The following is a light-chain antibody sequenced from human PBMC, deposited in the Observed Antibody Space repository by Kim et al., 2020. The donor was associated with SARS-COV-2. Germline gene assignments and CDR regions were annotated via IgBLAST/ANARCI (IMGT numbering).Light chain of an antibody. V-gene: IGLV10-54*01. Sequence: RQNATITCTGDTNNVGSKGAGWLKKHQGHRPKLLSDRNNNRPSGISDRLSASRSGKTASLTITGLQADDEADYYCSAWDSNLSAWVFGGGTQLTVL. J-gene: IGLJ3*02. CDR2: RNN. CDR1: TNNVGSKG. CDR3: SAWDSNLSAWV.